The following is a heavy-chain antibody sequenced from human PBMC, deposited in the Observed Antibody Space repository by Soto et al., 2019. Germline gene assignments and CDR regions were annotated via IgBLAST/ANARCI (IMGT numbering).Heavy chain of an antibody. Sequence: EVQLLESGGDLVQRGGSLRLSCAASGFTFSGYGMSWVRQAPGKGLEWVSSITSSGSNTYYVDSVKGRFTISRDNSKNTLYLQMNSLTVEDTAVQYCAKEQGRVAAALDYWGQGTLVTVSS. CDR2: ITSSGSNT. CDR3: AKEQGRVAAALDY. J-gene: IGHJ4*02. CDR1: GFTFSGYG. D-gene: IGHD6-13*01. V-gene: IGHV3-23*01.